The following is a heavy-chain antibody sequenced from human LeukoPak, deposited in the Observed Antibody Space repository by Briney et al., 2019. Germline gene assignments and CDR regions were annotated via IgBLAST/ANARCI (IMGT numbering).Heavy chain of an antibody. D-gene: IGHD3-10*01. Sequence: GRSLRLSCAASGFTFSNYAMHWVRQAPGKGLEWVALISYDGTNKYYADSVKGRFTISRDNSKNTLYLQMNSMRAEDTAVYYCARVDTMVRGVIITGYYFDYWGQGTLVTVSS. V-gene: IGHV3-30-3*01. CDR2: ISYDGTNK. J-gene: IGHJ4*02. CDR3: ARVDTMVRGVIITGYYFDY. CDR1: GFTFSNYA.